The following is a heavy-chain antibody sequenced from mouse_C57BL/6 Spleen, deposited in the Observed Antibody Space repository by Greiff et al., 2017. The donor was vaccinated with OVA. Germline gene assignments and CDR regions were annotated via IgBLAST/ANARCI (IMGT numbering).Heavy chain of an antibody. V-gene: IGHV1-72*01. CDR2: IDPNSGGT. J-gene: IGHJ1*03. D-gene: IGHD1-1*01. CDR3: ARVSTTVMISWYFDV. CDR1: GYTFTSYW. Sequence: QVQLQQPGAELVKPGASVKLSCKASGYTFTSYWMHWVKQRPGRGLAWIGRIDPNSGGTKYTEKFKSKATLTVDKPSSTAYMQLSSLTSEDSAVYDYARVSTTVMISWYFDVWGTGTTVTVSS.